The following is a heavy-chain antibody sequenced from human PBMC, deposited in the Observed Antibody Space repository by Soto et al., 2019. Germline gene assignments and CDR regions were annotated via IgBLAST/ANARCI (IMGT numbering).Heavy chain of an antibody. D-gene: IGHD3-3*02. J-gene: IGHJ4*02. CDR1: GFTFSSYG. CDR3: AKESSTYYFDY. Sequence: QVQLVESGVGVVQPGMSLRLSWAASGFTFSSYGMHWVRQAPGKGLEWVAVISYDGSNKYYADSVKGRFTISRDNSKNTLYLQMNSLRAEDTAVYYCAKESSTYYFDYWGQGTLVTVSS. V-gene: IGHV3-30*18. CDR2: ISYDGSNK.